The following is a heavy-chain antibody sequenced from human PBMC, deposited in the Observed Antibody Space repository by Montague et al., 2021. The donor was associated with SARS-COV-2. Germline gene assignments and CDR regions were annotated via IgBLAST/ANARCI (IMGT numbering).Heavy chain of an antibody. CDR2: IHYSGSP. CDR1: GDSISSSSYN. J-gene: IGHJ1*01. V-gene: IGHV4-39*01. D-gene: IGHD3/OR15-3a*01. CDR3: TLYAVLTWPEPSPGLDD. Sequence: SETLSLTCTVSGDSISSSSYNWGWIRQPPGKGLEWIGSIHYSGSPYYNPSLKSRVTISVDTSKNQLSLKLSSVTAADTAVYYCTLYAVLTWPEPSPGLDDWGQGTLVTVSS.